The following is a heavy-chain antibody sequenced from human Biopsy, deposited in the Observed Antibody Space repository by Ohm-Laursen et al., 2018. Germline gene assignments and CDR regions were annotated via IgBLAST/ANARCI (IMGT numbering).Heavy chain of an antibody. CDR1: GASISDYY. Sequence: GTLSLTCAVSGASISDYYCVWIRQPAGKGLEWIGLIFTSGSTTYNPSLRSRVTMSVDTSKNQFTLKLSSVTAADTAIYYFAKGYTDYSDSSGFSYYFRYWGQGTLVTVSS. D-gene: IGHD3-22*01. CDR2: IFTSGST. CDR3: AKGYTDYSDSSGFSYYFRY. J-gene: IGHJ4*02. V-gene: IGHV4-4*07.